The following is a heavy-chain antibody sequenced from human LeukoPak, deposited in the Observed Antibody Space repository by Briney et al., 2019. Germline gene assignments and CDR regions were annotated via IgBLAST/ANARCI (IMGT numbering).Heavy chain of an antibody. CDR3: ARNRETDYDFWSGSYKNWFDP. Sequence: PGGSLRLSCAASGFTFSTYSMNWVRQAPGKGLEWVSSISSTSSYIYYPDSVKGRFTISRDNAKNSLYLQMNSLRPEDTAVYYCARNRETDYDFWSGSYKNWFDPWGQGTLVTVSS. D-gene: IGHD3-3*01. V-gene: IGHV3-21*01. CDR2: ISSTSSYI. CDR1: GFTFSTYS. J-gene: IGHJ5*02.